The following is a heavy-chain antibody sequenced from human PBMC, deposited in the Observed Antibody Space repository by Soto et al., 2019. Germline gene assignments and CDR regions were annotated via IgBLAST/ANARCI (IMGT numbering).Heavy chain of an antibody. CDR2: ISYDGSNK. V-gene: IGHV3-30-3*01. D-gene: IGHD2-2*01. J-gene: IGHJ5*02. CDR1: GFTFSSYA. Sequence: PGGSLRLSCAASGFTFSSYAMHWVRQAPGKGLEWVAVISYDGSNKYYADSVKGRFTISRDNSKNTLYLQMNSLRAEDTAVYYCARDHSGVPAATNWFDPWGQGTLVTVSS. CDR3: ARDHSGVPAATNWFDP.